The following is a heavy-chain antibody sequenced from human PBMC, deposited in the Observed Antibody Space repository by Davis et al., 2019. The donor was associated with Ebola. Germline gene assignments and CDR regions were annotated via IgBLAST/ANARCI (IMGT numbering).Heavy chain of an antibody. CDR3: ARSIIEVPAALGF. Sequence: MPSETLSLTCAVYGDSVSDYFWSWIRQPPGKGLEWIGETGHSGYTNYSPSLMSRVTMSVDSSKNQFSLKLHSVTAADTAVYYCARSIIEVPAALGFWGQGTMVTIS. D-gene: IGHD2-2*01. V-gene: IGHV4-34*01. CDR2: TGHSGYT. J-gene: IGHJ3*01. CDR1: GDSVSDYF.